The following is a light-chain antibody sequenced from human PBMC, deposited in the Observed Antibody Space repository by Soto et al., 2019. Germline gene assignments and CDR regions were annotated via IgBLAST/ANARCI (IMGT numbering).Light chain of an antibody. Sequence: QSALTQPPSASGSPGQSVTIFCTGSSSDVGGHNHVSWYQQHPGKAPKLMIYEVSKRPSGVPDRFSGSKSVNTASLTVSGLQDEDEADYYCSSYAGSMNLIFGGGTKLTVL. CDR1: SSDVGGHNH. V-gene: IGLV2-8*01. CDR3: SSYAGSMNLI. J-gene: IGLJ2*01. CDR2: EVS.